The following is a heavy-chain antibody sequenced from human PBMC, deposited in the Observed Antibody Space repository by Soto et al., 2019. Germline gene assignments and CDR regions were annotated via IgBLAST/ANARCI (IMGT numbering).Heavy chain of an antibody. CDR3: ARGRWNYEYGYYFDY. CDR1: GGSISSYY. CDR2: IYYSGST. J-gene: IGHJ4*02. V-gene: IGHV4-59*01. Sequence: SETLSLTCTVSGGSISSYYWSWIRQPPGKGLEWIGYIYYSGSTNYNPSLKSRVTISVDTSKNQFSLKLSSVTAADTAVYYCARGRWNYEYGYYFDYWGQGTLVTVSS. D-gene: IGHD1-7*01.